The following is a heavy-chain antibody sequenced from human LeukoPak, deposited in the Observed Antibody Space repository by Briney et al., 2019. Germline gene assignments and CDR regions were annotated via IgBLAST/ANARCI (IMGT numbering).Heavy chain of an antibody. Sequence: GGSLRLSCAASGFTFSSYAMSWVRQAPGKGLEWVSAISSSGSTIYYADSVKGRFTISRDNAKNTLYLQMNSLRAEDTAVYYCARGLGGYSYGPLNWGQGTLVTVSS. CDR3: ARGLGGYSYGPLN. CDR1: GFTFSSYA. J-gene: IGHJ4*02. V-gene: IGHV3-23*01. D-gene: IGHD5-18*01. CDR2: ISSSGSTI.